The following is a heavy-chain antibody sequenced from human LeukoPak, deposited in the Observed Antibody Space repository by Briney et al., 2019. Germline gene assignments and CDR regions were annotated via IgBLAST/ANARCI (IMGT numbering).Heavy chain of an antibody. D-gene: IGHD2/OR15-2a*01. CDR1: GGSISSYY. CDR3: AGHHPRNTVDF. CDR2: ISDIGSI. Sequence: SETLSLTCTVSGGSISSYYWSWIRQPPGKGLEWIAYISDIGSINYNPSLKSRVTIPLDTSNNQLSLKLRSVTAADTAVYYCAGHHPRNTVDFWGQGTLVTVSS. J-gene: IGHJ4*02. V-gene: IGHV4-59*08.